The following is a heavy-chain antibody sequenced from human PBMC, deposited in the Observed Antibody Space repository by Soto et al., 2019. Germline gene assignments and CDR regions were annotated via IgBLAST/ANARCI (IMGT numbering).Heavy chain of an antibody. CDR3: ARGLTENDGWFDP. V-gene: IGHV3-30-3*01. Sequence: GGSLRLSCAASGFTFSSYGMHWVRQAPGKGLEWVAVISYDGSNKYYADSVKGRFTISRDNSKNTLYLQMNSLRAEDTAVYYCARGLTENDGWFDPWGQGTLVTVSS. CDR1: GFTFSSYG. J-gene: IGHJ5*02. D-gene: IGHD1-1*01. CDR2: ISYDGSNK.